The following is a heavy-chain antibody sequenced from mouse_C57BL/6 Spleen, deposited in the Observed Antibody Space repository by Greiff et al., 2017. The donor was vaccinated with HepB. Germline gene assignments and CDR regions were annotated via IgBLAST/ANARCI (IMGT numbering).Heavy chain of an antibody. Sequence: QVQLQQPGAELVRPGSSVKLSCKASGYTFTSYWMDWVKQRPGQGLEWIGNIYPSDSETHYNQNFKDKATLTVDKSSSTAYMQLSSLTAEDSAVYYCARRGLYSNYWFAYWGQGTLVTVSA. V-gene: IGHV1-61*01. CDR3: ARRGLYSNYWFAY. J-gene: IGHJ3*01. CDR1: GYTFTSYW. D-gene: IGHD2-5*01. CDR2: IYPSDSET.